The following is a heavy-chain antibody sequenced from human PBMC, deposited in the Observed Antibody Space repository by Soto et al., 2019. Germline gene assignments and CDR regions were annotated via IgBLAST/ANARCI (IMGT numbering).Heavy chain of an antibody. Sequence: SETLSLTCAVYGGSFSGYYWSWIRQPPGKGLEWIGEINHSGSTNYNPSLKSRVTISVDTSKNQFSLKLSSVTAADTAVYYCAKGLLIMVRKVIIPPQYYYGMDVWGQGTTVTVSS. CDR2: INHSGST. CDR3: AKGLLIMVRKVIIPPQYYYGMDV. V-gene: IGHV4-34*01. J-gene: IGHJ6*02. CDR1: GGSFSGYY. D-gene: IGHD3-10*01.